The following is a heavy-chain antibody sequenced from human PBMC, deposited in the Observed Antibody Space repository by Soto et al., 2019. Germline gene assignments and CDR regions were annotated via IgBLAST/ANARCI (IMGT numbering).Heavy chain of an antibody. D-gene: IGHD6-13*01. J-gene: IGHJ4*02. CDR2: ISYDGSNK. CDR1: GFTFGTYD. Sequence: PGGSLRLSCAASGFTFGTYDMHWVRQAPGKGLAWVAVISYDGSNKYYTDSVKGRFTISRDNSKNTLYMKVNSLRAEDTAVYYCAKEGGQIAAAAIDYWGQGTLVTVSS. V-gene: IGHV3-30*18. CDR3: AKEGGQIAAAAIDY.